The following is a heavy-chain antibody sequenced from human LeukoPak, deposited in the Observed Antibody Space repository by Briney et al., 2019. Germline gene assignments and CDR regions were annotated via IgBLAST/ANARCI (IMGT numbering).Heavy chain of an antibody. CDR1: GGSISSYY. J-gene: IGHJ5*02. Sequence: SETLSLTCTVSGGSISSYYWSWIRQPPGKGLEWIGEINHSGSTNYNPSLKSRVTISVDTSKNQFSLKLSSVTAADTAVYYCARAYDFWSGSPFWFDPWGQGTLVTVSS. CDR3: ARAYDFWSGSPFWFDP. V-gene: IGHV4-34*01. CDR2: INHSGST. D-gene: IGHD3-3*01.